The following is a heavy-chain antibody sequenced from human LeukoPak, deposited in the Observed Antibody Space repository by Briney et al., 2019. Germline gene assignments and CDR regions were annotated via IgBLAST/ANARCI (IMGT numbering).Heavy chain of an antibody. CDR2: IYHSGST. CDR3: ARRLIENIAVAGDY. J-gene: IGHJ4*02. CDR1: GGSISSSNW. V-gene: IGHV4-4*02. Sequence: SETLSLTCAVSGGSISSSNWWSWVRQPPGKGLEWIGEIYHSGSTNYNPSLKSRVTISVDKSKNQFSLKPSSVTAADTAVYYCARRLIENIAVAGDYWGQGTLVTVSS. D-gene: IGHD6-19*01.